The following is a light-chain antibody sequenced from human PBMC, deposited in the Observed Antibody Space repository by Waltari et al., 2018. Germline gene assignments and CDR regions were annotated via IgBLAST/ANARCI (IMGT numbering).Light chain of an antibody. Sequence: NFLLTQPHPVSASPGKTVTISCTRSSGSLLTNYAQWYQQRPGSSPSMIIYEDNKRPSGVPDRFSGSIDSSSNSASLTISGLKTEDEADYYCQSYDTNIRVFGGGTKLTVL. CDR1: SGSLLTNY. CDR2: EDN. V-gene: IGLV6-57*01. CDR3: QSYDTNIRV. J-gene: IGLJ3*02.